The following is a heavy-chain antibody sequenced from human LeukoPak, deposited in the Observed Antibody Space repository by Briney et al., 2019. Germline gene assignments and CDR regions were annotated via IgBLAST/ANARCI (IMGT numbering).Heavy chain of an antibody. CDR2: ISGSGGST. V-gene: IGHV3-23*01. Sequence: GGSLRLSCAASGFTFSDYAMNWVRQAPGKGLEWVSTISGSGGSTYYAGSVKGRFTISRDNSKNTLYLQMNSLRAEDTAVYYCAKTSTGVGYYYGMDVWGQGTTVTVSS. CDR1: GFTFSDYA. J-gene: IGHJ6*02. D-gene: IGHD3-10*01. CDR3: AKTSTGVGYYYGMDV.